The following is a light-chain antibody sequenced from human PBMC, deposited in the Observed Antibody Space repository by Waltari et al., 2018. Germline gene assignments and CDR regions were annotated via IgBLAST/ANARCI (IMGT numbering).Light chain of an antibody. CDR1: QDISNH. V-gene: IGKV1-33*01. CDR2: DAS. J-gene: IGKJ5*01. Sequence: DIQMTQSPSSLSASVGDRVTITCQASQDISNHLNWYQQKPGNTPKLLIYDASTLETGVPSRFSGSGSGTYFTFTITSLQPEDIATYYCQQYDNLPSITFGQGTRLDIK. CDR3: QQYDNLPSIT.